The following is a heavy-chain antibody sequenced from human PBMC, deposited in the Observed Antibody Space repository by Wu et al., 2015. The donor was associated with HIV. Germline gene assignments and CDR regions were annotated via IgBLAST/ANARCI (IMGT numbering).Heavy chain of an antibody. V-gene: IGHV1-2*02. D-gene: IGHD1-1*01. CDR3: ARARGQLVFDY. CDR1: AYTFTGYY. Sequence: QVQLVQSGAEVKKPGASVKVSCKASAYTFTGYYLHWVRQAPGQGLEWMGWINPNSGDTNYAQKFQGRLTMTRDTSISTAYMELSRLRSDDTAVYYCARARGQLVFDYWGQGTLVTVSS. J-gene: IGHJ4*02. CDR2: INPNSGDT.